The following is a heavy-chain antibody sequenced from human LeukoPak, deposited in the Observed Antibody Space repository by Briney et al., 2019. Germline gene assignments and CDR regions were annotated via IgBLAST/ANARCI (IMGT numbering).Heavy chain of an antibody. CDR2: ISGSGGST. J-gene: IGHJ4*02. CDR3: AMGEDWSTRDLGRSLSLHLDY. V-gene: IGHV3-23*01. CDR1: GFTFSSYA. D-gene: IGHD3-16*01. Sequence: PGGSLRLSCAASGFTFSSYAMSWVRQAPGKGLEWVSAISGSGGSTYYADSVKGRFTISRDNSKNTLYLQMNSLRAEDTAVYYCAMGEDWSTRDLGRSLSLHLDYWGQGTLATVSS.